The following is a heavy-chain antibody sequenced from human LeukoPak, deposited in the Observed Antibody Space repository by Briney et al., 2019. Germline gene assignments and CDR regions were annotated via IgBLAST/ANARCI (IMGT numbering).Heavy chain of an antibody. CDR2: IIPIFGTA. V-gene: IGHV1-69*13. Sequence: ASVKVSCKASGGTFSSYAISWVRQAPGQGLEWMGGIIPIFGTANYAQKFQGRVTITADESTSTAYMELSSLRSEDTAVYYCARGGRGYPNWFAPWGQGTLVTVSS. J-gene: IGHJ5*02. D-gene: IGHD3-22*01. CDR1: GGTFSSYA. CDR3: ARGGRGYPNWFAP.